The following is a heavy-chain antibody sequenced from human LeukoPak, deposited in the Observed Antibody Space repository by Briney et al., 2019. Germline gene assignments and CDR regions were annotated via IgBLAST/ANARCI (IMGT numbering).Heavy chain of an antibody. D-gene: IGHD1-26*01. J-gene: IGHJ3*02. Sequence: GGSLRLSCAASGFTFSGYWMSWVRQAPGRGLEWVGRFKSKAAGGTTDYAAPVAGRFTISRDDSKNMLYLQMNSLKTEDTAVYYCTRGAPQADVFDIWGQGTMVTVSS. V-gene: IGHV3-15*01. CDR3: TRGAPQADVFDI. CDR2: FKSKAAGGTT. CDR1: GFTFSGYW.